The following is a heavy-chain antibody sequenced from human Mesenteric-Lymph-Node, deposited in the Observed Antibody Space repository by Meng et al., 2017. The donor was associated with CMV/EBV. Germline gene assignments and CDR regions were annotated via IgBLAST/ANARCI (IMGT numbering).Heavy chain of an antibody. J-gene: IGHJ4*02. CDR2: ISASSSDI. CDR1: GFTFSSYS. Sequence: GSLRLSCAASGFTFSSYSMNWVRQAPGKGLEWVSFISASSSDIYYADSVKGRFTISRDNAKNSLYLQMNSLRAEDTAVYYCARSPYGGPLGYWGQGTLVTVSS. V-gene: IGHV3-21*01. CDR3: ARSPYGGPLGY. D-gene: IGHD4-23*01.